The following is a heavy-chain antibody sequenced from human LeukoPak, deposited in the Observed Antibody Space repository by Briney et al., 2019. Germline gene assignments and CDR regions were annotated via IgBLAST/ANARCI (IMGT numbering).Heavy chain of an antibody. CDR1: RYTFSSYG. CDR3: AQSGLSGSEEYFHH. J-gene: IGHJ1*01. Sequence: PGGSLRLSCAASRYTFSSYGMHWVRQAPGKGLEWVAFIRYDGSNKYYADSVKGRFTISRDNSKNTLYLQMNSPRAEDTAVYYCAQSGLSGSEEYFHHWGQGTLVTVSS. D-gene: IGHD3-10*01. V-gene: IGHV3-30*02. CDR2: IRYDGSNK.